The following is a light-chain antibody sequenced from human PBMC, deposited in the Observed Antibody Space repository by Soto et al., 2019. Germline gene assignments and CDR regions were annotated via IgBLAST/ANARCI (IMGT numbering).Light chain of an antibody. CDR3: HPRSHWPIT. CDR2: GTS. CDR1: QSVSSSS. V-gene: IGKV3D-20*02. J-gene: IGKJ5*01. Sequence: EPVLPQSPCTLSLSPGERVTLSCRASQSVSSSSLAWYQQRPGEAPRLLIYGTSSRASGIPDRFRASAYVTDLPLTVTSLESEDFEAYYCHPRSHWPITIGQGTRLEIK.